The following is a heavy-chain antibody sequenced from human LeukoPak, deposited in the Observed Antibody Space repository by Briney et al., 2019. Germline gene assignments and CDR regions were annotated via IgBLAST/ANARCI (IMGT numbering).Heavy chain of an antibody. CDR1: GFAFSSYR. V-gene: IGHV3-48*04. J-gene: IGHJ5*02. Sequence: YPGGSLRLPCAASGFAFSSYRMSWVRQAPGKGLEWVSYISRSSSKIYYADSVKGRFTISRDNAKNSLYLQMNSLRAEDTAVYYRARDLTKAIPHYDFWSGYPNGFDPWGQGTLVTVSS. CDR2: ISRSSSKI. CDR3: ARDLTKAIPHYDFWSGYPNGFDP. D-gene: IGHD3-3*01.